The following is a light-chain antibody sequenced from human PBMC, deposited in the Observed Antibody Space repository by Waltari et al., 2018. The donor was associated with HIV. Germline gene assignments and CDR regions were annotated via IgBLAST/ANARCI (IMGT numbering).Light chain of an antibody. V-gene: IGLV1-47*01. CDR2: RES. CDR3: ATWTDSLSGVV. CDR1: SSNRGSNY. Sequence: QSVLTQSPSASGTPGQRVTISCSGSSSNRGSNYVYWYQRLPGPAPKCLLTRESQRPSGVPDRFSGSKSGTSASLAISGLRSEDEAHYYCATWTDSLSGVVFGGGTKLRVL. J-gene: IGLJ2*01.